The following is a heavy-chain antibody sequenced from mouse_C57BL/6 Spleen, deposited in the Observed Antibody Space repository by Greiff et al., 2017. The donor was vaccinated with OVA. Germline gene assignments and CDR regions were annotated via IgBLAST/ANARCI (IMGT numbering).Heavy chain of an antibody. CDR3: ARYYYGAMDY. D-gene: IGHD1-1*02. Sequence: EVHLVESGGDLVKPGGSLKLSCAASGFTFSSYGMSWVRQTPDKRLEWVATISSGGSYTYYPDSVKGRFTISRDNAKNTLYLQMSSLKSEDTAMYYCARYYYGAMDYWGQGTSVTVSS. CDR2: ISSGGSYT. CDR1: GFTFSSYG. V-gene: IGHV5-6*01. J-gene: IGHJ4*01.